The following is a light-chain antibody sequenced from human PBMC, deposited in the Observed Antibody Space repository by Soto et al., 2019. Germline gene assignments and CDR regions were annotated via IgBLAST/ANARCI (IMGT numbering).Light chain of an antibody. CDR3: CSYAGTYTFVV. CDR1: SSDVGSYNS. V-gene: IGLV2-11*01. J-gene: IGLJ2*01. Sequence: QSALTQPRSVSGSPGQSVTISCTGASSDVGSYNSVSWYQQHPGKAPKLMIYDVSKRPSGVPDRFSGTKSGNTASLTISGLQAEDEADFYCCSYAGTYTFVVFGGGTKLTVL. CDR2: DVS.